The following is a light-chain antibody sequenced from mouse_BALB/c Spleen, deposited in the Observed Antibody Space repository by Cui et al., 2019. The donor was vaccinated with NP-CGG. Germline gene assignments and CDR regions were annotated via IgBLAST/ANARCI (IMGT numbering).Light chain of an antibody. CDR2: GTN. J-gene: IGLJ1*01. CDR1: TGAVTTSNY. CDR3: ALWYSNHWG. V-gene: IGLV1*01. Sequence: QAVVTQESALPTSAGETVTLTCRSSTGAVTTSNYANWVQEKPDHLFTGLIGGTNNRAPGVPARFSGSLIGDKAVLTITGAQTEDEAIYFCALWYSNHWGFGGGTELTVL.